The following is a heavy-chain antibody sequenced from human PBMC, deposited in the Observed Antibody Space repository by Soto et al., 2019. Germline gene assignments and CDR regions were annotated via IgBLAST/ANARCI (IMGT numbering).Heavy chain of an antibody. CDR3: VHSRCGGDCLRSYSSHYYYGMDV. D-gene: IGHD2-21*02. CDR1: GFSLSTGGVG. J-gene: IGHJ6*02. Sequence: QITLKESGPTLVKPTQTLTLTCTFSGFSLSTGGVGVGWIRQPPGKALEWLALIYWDNDKRYSPSLKSRLTATKNHSKHPAVLKITHMDPVDTATYYCVHSRCGGDCLRSYSSHYYYGMDVWGQGTTVTVFS. CDR2: IYWDNDK. V-gene: IGHV2-5*02.